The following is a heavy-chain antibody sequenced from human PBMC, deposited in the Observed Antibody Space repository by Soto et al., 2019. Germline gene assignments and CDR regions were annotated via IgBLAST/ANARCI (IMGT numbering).Heavy chain of an antibody. CDR2: INHSGST. CDR3: AGARVSASFGY. J-gene: IGHJ4*02. CDR1: GGSVSGYY. D-gene: IGHD6-13*01. Sequence: SETLSLTCAVYGGSVSGYYWSWIRQPPGKGLEWIGEINHSGSTNYNPSLKSRVTISVDTSKNQFSLKLSSVTAADTAVYYCAGARVSASFGYWGQGTLVTVSS. V-gene: IGHV4-34*01.